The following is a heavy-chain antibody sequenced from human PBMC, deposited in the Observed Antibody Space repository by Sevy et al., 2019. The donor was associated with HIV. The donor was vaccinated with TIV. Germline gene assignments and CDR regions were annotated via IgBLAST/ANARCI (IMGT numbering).Heavy chain of an antibody. J-gene: IGHJ4*02. CDR3: ATAREYYSDNSGYLDY. D-gene: IGHD3-22*01. CDR1: GYTLSELS. Sequence: SSVKVSCKVSGYTLSELSMHWVRQPPGKGLEWMGRFDPDDGETIYAQRFQGRVTMTEDTSADTAYMELSSLRSEDMAMYYCATAREYYSDNSGYLDYWGQGTPVTVSS. V-gene: IGHV1-24*01. CDR2: FDPDDGET.